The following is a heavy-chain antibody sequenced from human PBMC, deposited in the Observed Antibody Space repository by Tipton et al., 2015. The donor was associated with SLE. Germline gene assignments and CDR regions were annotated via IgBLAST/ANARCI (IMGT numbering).Heavy chain of an antibody. CDR3: VRDRNNGGWGD. J-gene: IGHJ4*02. D-gene: IGHD6-19*01. CDR2: IYYSGST. Sequence: LRLSCTVSGGSINSHYWSWIRQPPGKGLEWIGYIYYSGSTNYNPSLKSRVTISVDKSKRQISLKLISVTAADTAIYYCVRDRNNGGWGDWGQRTLVTVSS. V-gene: IGHV4-59*11. CDR1: GGSINSHY.